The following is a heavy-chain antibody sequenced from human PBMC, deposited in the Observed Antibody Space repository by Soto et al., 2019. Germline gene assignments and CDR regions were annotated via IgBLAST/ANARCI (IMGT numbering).Heavy chain of an antibody. V-gene: IGHV4-30-4*01. CDR1: GGCISGDYY. D-gene: IGHD3-22*01. CDR2: VYHTGSN. Sequence: TLSLTGTVSGGCISGDYYWNWIRQAPGKGLEWIGHVYHTGSNYHNPSLKSRGSISVDTSNNQFSLKLSSVTAADTAVYFCAREPYDITGNRIDSWGQGIPVTVSS. J-gene: IGHJ5*01. CDR3: AREPYDITGNRIDS.